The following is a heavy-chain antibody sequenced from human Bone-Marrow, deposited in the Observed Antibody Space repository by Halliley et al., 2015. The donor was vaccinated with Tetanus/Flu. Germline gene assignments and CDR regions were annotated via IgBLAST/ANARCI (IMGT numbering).Heavy chain of an antibody. V-gene: IGHV5-51*01. CDR1: GYSFTSYW. J-gene: IGHJ4*02. Sequence: VQLVQSGAEVQKSGESLKISCKVSGYSFTSYWIGWVRQMPGKGLEWMGITYPGDSDTRYSPSFQGQVTISADRSINTAYLQWSSLKASDTAMYYCARLVGMEANGDFHFDYWGQGTLVTVSS. CDR2: TYPGDSDT. CDR3: ARLVGMEANGDFHFDY. D-gene: IGHD4-17*01.